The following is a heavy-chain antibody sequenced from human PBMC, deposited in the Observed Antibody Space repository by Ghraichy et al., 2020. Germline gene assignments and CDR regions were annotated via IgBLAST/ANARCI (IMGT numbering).Heavy chain of an antibody. D-gene: IGHD5-18*01. Sequence: SETLSLTCTVSGGSISSSSYYWGWIRQPPGKGLEWIGSIYYSGSTYYNPSLKSRVTISVDTSKNQFSLKLSSVTAADTAVYYCARRYNSYGYYFDYWGQGTLVTVSS. CDR3: ARRYNSYGYYFDY. J-gene: IGHJ4*02. V-gene: IGHV4-39*01. CDR1: GGSISSSSYY. CDR2: IYYSGST.